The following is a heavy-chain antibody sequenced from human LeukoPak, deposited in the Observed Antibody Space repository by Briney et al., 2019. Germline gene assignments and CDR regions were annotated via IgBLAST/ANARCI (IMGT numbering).Heavy chain of an antibody. V-gene: IGHV4-59*01. CDR3: AGAFRYGPPDF. CDR2: IYNRGST. Sequence: SETLSLTCTVSGGSISSYYWSWIRQPPGKGLEWIGFIYNRGSTNYNPSLKSRVTMSVDLSKNQFSLKLNSVTAADTAVYYCAGAFRYGPPDFWGQGTLVTVSS. D-gene: IGHD5-18*01. CDR1: GGSISSYY. J-gene: IGHJ4*02.